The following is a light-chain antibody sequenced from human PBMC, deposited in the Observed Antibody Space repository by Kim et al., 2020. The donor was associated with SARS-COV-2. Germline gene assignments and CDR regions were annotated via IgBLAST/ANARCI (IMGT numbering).Light chain of an antibody. CDR2: EGS. J-gene: IGLJ3*02. Sequence: GQSITISCTGTSSDVGGYNYVSWYQQHPGKAPKLMIYEGSKRPSGVSNRFSGSKSGNTASLTISGLHSEDEADYYCSSYTSSSTWVFGGGTQLTVL. CDR1: SSDVGGYNY. V-gene: IGLV2-14*01. CDR3: SSYTSSSTWV.